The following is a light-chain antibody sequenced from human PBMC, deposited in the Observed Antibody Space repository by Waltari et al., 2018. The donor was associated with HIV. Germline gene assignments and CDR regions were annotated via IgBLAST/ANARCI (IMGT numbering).Light chain of an antibody. CDR2: KDT. CDR1: ALSKEY. J-gene: IGLJ2*01. Sequence: SYDLTQPPSVSVSPGQTARITCFGEALSKEYTFWHQQKAGQVPLLVIHKDTERASGIPERFSGSTSGRLVTLTIDDVEPDDEADYYCQSAGGGGTYRFGGGTKLTVL. CDR3: QSAGGGGTYR. V-gene: IGLV3-16*01.